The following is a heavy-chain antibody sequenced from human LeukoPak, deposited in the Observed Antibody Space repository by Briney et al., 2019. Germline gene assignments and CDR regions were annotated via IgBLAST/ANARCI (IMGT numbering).Heavy chain of an antibody. J-gene: IGHJ4*02. CDR3: ARREGSSTWRCFDS. CDR1: GYSFITYW. CDR2: IYPGDSDT. Sequence: GESLKISCKGSGYSFITYWIGWVRQMPGKGLEWMGIIYPGDSDTRYSPSFQGQVTISADKSINTAYLQWSSLKASDTAMYYCARREGSSTWRCFDSWGQGTLVTVSS. D-gene: IGHD6-13*01. V-gene: IGHV5-51*01.